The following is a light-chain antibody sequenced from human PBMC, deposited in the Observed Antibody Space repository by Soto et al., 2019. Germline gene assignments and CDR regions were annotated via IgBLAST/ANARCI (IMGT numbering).Light chain of an antibody. Sequence: DIQMTQSPSSLSASVGDRVTITCRASQSIANYLNWYQQKPGTAPKLLIFAASSLQSGVPSRLSGSGSGTEFTLTISSLQHDDFATYFCQQYVNYPWTFGPGTKVDIK. V-gene: IGKV1-39*01. J-gene: IGKJ1*01. CDR3: QQYVNYPWT. CDR2: AAS. CDR1: QSIANY.